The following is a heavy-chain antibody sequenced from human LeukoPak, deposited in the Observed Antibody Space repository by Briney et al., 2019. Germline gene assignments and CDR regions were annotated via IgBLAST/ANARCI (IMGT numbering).Heavy chain of an antibody. J-gene: IGHJ4*02. CDR1: GGSISSRGHY. Sequence: SETLSLTCTISGGSISSRGHYWSWIRQHPGRGLEWIGYISYSETTYYNPSLKSRVTISVDTSKNQFSLKLDSVTAADTAVYYCTRGVGPETWSGFRVCFDSWGRGTPVTVSS. CDR2: ISYSETT. V-gene: IGHV4-31*03. D-gene: IGHD3-3*01. CDR3: TRGVGPETWSGFRVCFDS.